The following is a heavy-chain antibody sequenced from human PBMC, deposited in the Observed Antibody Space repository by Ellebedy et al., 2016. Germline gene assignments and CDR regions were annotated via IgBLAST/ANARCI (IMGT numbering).Heavy chain of an antibody. Sequence: GESLKISXEASGFSFSAYAMNWVRQSPGKGLEWVSGFSGSGGSTYYADSVRGRFTISRDNSRDTLYLQMNSLRAEDTAVYYCYYGHYSASWGQGTLVTVSS. V-gene: IGHV3-23*01. CDR2: FSGSGGST. CDR1: GFSFSAYA. D-gene: IGHD4-17*01. CDR3: YYGHYSAS. J-gene: IGHJ4*02.